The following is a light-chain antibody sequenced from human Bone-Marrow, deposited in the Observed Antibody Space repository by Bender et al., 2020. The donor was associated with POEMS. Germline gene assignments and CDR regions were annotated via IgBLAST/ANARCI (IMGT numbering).Light chain of an antibody. V-gene: IGLV2-23*02. CDR1: SSDVGRYNY. J-gene: IGLJ3*02. CDR2: EVT. CDR3: CSYAGSTTWL. Sequence: QSALTQPPSASGSPGQSVTISCTGTSSDVGRYNYVSWYQQHPDKAPKLIITEVTKRPSGVSTRFSGSKSANTASLTISGLQAEDEADYYCCSYAGSTTWLFGGGTRLTVL.